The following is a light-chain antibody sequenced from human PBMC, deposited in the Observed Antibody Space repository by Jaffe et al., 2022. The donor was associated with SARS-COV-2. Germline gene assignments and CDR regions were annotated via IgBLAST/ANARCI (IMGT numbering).Light chain of an antibody. CDR3: QQYANSPRT. Sequence: EIVLTQSPGTLSLSPGERATLSCRASQSVSSSYLAWYQQKPGQPPRLLIYGASSRATGIPDRFSGSGSGTDFTLTISRLEPEDFAVYYCQQYANSPRTFGQGTRVEVK. CDR1: QSVSSSY. J-gene: IGKJ1*01. V-gene: IGKV3-20*01. CDR2: GAS.